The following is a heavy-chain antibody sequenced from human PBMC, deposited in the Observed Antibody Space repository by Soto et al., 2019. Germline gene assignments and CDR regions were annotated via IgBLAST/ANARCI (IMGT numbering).Heavy chain of an antibody. CDR3: SGGSGWLINY. V-gene: IGHV3-9*01. J-gene: IGHJ4*01. D-gene: IGHD6-19*01. CDR1: GFTFDDYA. CDR2: IRRDGSRI. Sequence: PGGSLRLSCAASGFTFDDYAMHWVRQAPGKGLEWVSGIRRDGSRIDYVGSVTGRFTISRDNAKNSLYLQMNSLRAEDTAVYYCSGGSGWLINYWGHGTLVTVSS.